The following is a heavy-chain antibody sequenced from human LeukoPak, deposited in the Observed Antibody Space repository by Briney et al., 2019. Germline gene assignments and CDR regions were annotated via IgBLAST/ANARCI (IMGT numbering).Heavy chain of an antibody. J-gene: IGHJ4*02. V-gene: IGHV3-20*04. Sequence: GGSLRLSCAASGFTFDGYGMSWVRQAPGKGPEWVSGINWNGCSTGYADSVKGRFTISRDNAKNSLYLQMNSLRAEDTALYYCARVRQSSGWYPFDYWGQGTLVTVSS. D-gene: IGHD6-19*01. CDR3: ARVRQSSGWYPFDY. CDR1: GFTFDGYG. CDR2: INWNGCST.